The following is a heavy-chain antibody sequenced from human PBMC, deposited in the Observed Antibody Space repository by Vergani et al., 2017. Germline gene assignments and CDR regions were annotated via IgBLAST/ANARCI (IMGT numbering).Heavy chain of an antibody. J-gene: IGHJ3*02. D-gene: IGHD6-19*01. CDR3: ARDRGYYGSCWVQFDI. V-gene: IGHV3-20*04. CDR2: INRNGGST. CDR1: GFTFDDYG. Sequence: EVQLVESGGGVVRPGGSLRLSCAASGFTFDDYGMSWVRQAPGKGLEWVSGINRNGGSTGSADSVKGRFTISRDNAKNSLYLQMNSLRAEDTALYYCARDRGYYGSCWVQFDIWGQGTMVTVSS.